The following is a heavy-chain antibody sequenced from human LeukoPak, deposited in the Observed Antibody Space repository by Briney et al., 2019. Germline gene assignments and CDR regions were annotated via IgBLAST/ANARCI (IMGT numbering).Heavy chain of an antibody. CDR1: GYTFSGYY. CDR2: INPNTGGT. J-gene: IGHJ5*02. D-gene: IGHD6-13*01. V-gene: IGHV1-2*02. Sequence: ASVKVSCKASGYTFSGYYIHWVRQAPGQGLEWMGWINPNTGGTKYAQKFQGRVTMTRDTSISTAYMELSRLISYDTAVYYCARVPAGYSSSWFDPWGQGTLVTVSS. CDR3: ARVPAGYSSSWFDP.